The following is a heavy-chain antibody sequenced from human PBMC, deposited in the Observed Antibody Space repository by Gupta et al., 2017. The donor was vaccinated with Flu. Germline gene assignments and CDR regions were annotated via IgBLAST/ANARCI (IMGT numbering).Heavy chain of an antibody. CDR3: AKIVLGIAVAGEIDAFDI. V-gene: IGHV3-30*18. J-gene: IGHJ3*02. D-gene: IGHD6-19*01. Sequence: QVQLVESGGGVVQPGRSLRLSCAASGFTFSSYGMHWVRQAPGKGLEWVAVISYDGSNKYYADSVKGRFTISRDNSKNTLYLQMNSLRAEDTAVYYCAKIVLGIAVAGEIDAFDIWGQGTMVTVAS. CDR1: GFTFSSYG. CDR2: ISYDGSNK.